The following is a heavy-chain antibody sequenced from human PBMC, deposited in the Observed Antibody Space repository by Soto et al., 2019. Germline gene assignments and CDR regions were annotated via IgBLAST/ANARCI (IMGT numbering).Heavy chain of an antibody. CDR1: GFTFSSYG. CDR2: IWFDGSTQ. J-gene: IGHJ6*03. D-gene: IGHD3-10*01. V-gene: IGHV3-33*01. CDR3: ARGFSDYYCHMDV. Sequence: QVQLVESGGGTVQPGRSLRLSCAASGFTFSSYGMHWVRQAPGEGLQWVAVIWFDGSTQYYAYSVKGRFTISRDNSKNAISLQMSSLRAEDTAVYFCARGFSDYYCHMDVWGTGTTVTVSS.